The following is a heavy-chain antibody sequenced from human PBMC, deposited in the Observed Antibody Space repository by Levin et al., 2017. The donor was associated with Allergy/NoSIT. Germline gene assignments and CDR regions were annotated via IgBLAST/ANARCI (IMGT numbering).Heavy chain of an antibody. V-gene: IGHV3-30*04. J-gene: IGHJ6*02. Sequence: GGSLRLSCAASGFTFSSYAMHWVRQAPGKGLEWVAVISYDGSNKYYADSVKGRFTISRDNSKNTLYLQMNSLRAEDTAVYYCARDISSYDFWSGYSGYYYYSMDDWGQGTTVTVSS. D-gene: IGHD3-3*01. CDR1: GFTFSSYA. CDR2: ISYDGSNK. CDR3: ARDISSYDFWSGYSGYYYYSMDD.